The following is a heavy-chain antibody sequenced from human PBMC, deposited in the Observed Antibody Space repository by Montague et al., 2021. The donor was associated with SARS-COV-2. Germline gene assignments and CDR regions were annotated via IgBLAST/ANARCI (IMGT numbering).Heavy chain of an antibody. Sequence: SLRLSCAASGFTVSSNYMSWVRQAPGKGLEWVSVIYSGGGTYYADSVKGRFTISRDNSKNTLYLQMNSLRAEDTAVYYCARESDYDFWSGYSPYWYFDLWGRGTLVTVSS. CDR1: GFTVSSNY. CDR2: IYSGGGT. V-gene: IGHV3-53*01. CDR3: ARESDYDFWSGYSPYWYFDL. J-gene: IGHJ2*01. D-gene: IGHD3-3*01.